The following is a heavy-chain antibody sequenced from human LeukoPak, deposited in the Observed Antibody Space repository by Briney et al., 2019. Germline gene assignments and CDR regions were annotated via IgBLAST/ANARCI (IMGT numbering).Heavy chain of an antibody. CDR2: INPNSGGT. CDR3: ARPSIVLMVYAVNDAFDI. V-gene: IGHV1-2*02. Sequence: ASVKVSCKASGYTFTGYYMHWVRQAPGQGLEWLGWINPNSGGTNYAQKFQGRVTMTRDTSISTAYMELSRLRSDDTAVYYCARPSIVLMVYAVNDAFDIWGQGTMVTVSS. D-gene: IGHD2-8*01. J-gene: IGHJ3*02. CDR1: GYTFTGYY.